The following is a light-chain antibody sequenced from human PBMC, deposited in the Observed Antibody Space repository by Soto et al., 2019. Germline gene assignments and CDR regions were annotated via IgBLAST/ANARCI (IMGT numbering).Light chain of an antibody. CDR2: DVA. CDR1: SSDVGGSNF. CDR3: VSYKPSTTYV. J-gene: IGLJ1*01. Sequence: QSALTQPASVSDSPGQSITISCTGTSSDVGGSNFVSWYQQHPGKPPKLIIYDVANRPSGVSNRFSGSKSGSTASLIISRLQNEDEAHSYCVSYKPSTTYVFGTGTKLA. V-gene: IGLV2-14*03.